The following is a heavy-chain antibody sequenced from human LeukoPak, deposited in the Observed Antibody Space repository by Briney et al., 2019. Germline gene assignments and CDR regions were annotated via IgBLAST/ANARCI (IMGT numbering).Heavy chain of an antibody. CDR2: VSGSDSTT. Sequence: GGSLRLSCAASGFTFSTYDMTWVRQAPGKGLEWVSGVSGSDSTTRYADSVKGRFTISRDNSKNTLYLQMNSLRAEDTAIYYCAKDRGYCSGGTCNYFDYWGQGTLVSVSS. V-gene: IGHV3-23*01. D-gene: IGHD2-15*01. J-gene: IGHJ4*02. CDR3: AKDRGYCSGGTCNYFDY. CDR1: GFTFSTYD.